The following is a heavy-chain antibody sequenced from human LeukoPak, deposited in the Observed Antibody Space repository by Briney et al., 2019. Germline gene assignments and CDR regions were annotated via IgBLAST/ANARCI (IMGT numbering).Heavy chain of an antibody. Sequence: GGYLRLSCAASGFTFDDYGMSWVRQAPGKGLEWVSGINWNGGSTGYADSVKGRFTTSRDNAKNSLYLQMNSLRAEDTALYYCARVQTYYDFWSGYYRAWYFDLWGRGTLVTVSS. CDR1: GFTFDDYG. D-gene: IGHD3-3*01. J-gene: IGHJ2*01. CDR2: INWNGGST. V-gene: IGHV3-20*04. CDR3: ARVQTYYDFWSGYYRAWYFDL.